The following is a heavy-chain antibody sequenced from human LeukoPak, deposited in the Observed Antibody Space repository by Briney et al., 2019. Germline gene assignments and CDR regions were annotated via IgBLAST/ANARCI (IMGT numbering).Heavy chain of an antibody. Sequence: GGSLRLSCAASGFTFSSYGMHWVRQAPGKGLEWVAAIWYDGSNKYYADSVKGRFTISRDNSKNTLYLQMNSLRAEDTAVYYCARDTDDFWSGVDYWGQGTLVTVSS. J-gene: IGHJ4*02. CDR1: GFTFSSYG. CDR3: ARDTDDFWSGVDY. V-gene: IGHV3-33*01. CDR2: IWYDGSNK. D-gene: IGHD3-3*01.